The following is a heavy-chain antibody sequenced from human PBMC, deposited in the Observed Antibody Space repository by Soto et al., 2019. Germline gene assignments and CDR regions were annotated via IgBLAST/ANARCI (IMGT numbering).Heavy chain of an antibody. D-gene: IGHD1-26*01. Sequence: QVQLVQSGAEVKKPGSSVKVSCKASGGTFSSYAISWVRQAPGQGLEWMGGIIPIFGTANYAQKFQGRVTITADESTSTAYMELSSLRSEDTAVYYCARAKSNLVGATPYFDYWGQGTLVTVSS. CDR3: ARAKSNLVGATPYFDY. V-gene: IGHV1-69*01. CDR1: GGTFSSYA. CDR2: IIPIFGTA. J-gene: IGHJ4*02.